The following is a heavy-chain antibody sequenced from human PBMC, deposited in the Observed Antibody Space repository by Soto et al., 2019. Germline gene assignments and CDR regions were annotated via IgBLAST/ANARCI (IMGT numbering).Heavy chain of an antibody. CDR2: INPSGGST. Sequence: ASVKVYCKASGYTFTSDHMHRGRQAPGQGLEWMGIINPSGGSTSYAQKFQGRVTMTRDTSTSTVYMELSSLRSEDTAVYYCARDGSPDLIVVVPAAMGYYYMDVWGKGTTVTVPS. CDR1: GYTFTSDH. J-gene: IGHJ6*03. D-gene: IGHD2-2*01. V-gene: IGHV1-46*03. CDR3: ARDGSPDLIVVVPAAMGYYYMDV.